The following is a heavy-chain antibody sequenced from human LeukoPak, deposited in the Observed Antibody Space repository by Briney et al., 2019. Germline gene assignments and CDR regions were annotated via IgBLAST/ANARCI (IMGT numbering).Heavy chain of an antibody. Sequence: SETLSLTCTVSGGSISGYFWSWIRQPPGRGLEWIGYIYYRGSTNYNPSLKSRVTISLDTSNNQFSLKLSSVTAADTAVYYCARYCSSTSCYAGGDAFDIWGQGTMVTVSS. CDR2: IYYRGST. CDR3: ARYCSSTSCYAGGDAFDI. V-gene: IGHV4-59*12. CDR1: GGSISGYF. D-gene: IGHD2-2*01. J-gene: IGHJ3*02.